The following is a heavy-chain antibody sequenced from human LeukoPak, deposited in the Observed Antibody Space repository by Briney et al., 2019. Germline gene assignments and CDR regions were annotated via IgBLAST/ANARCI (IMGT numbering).Heavy chain of an antibody. V-gene: IGHV3-23*01. CDR1: GFTFNSYA. Sequence: GGSLRLSCAASGFTFNSYAMNWVRQPPGKGLEWVSVISGGGGSTYYADSVKGRFTISRDNSKNTLYLQMISLRAEDTAAYYCAKQSILITGRDDALDIWGQGTMVIVSS. J-gene: IGHJ3*02. CDR3: AKQSILITGRDDALDI. D-gene: IGHD3-16*01. CDR2: ISGGGGST.